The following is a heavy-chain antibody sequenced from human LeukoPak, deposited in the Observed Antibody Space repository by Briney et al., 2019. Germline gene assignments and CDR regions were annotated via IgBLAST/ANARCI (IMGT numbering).Heavy chain of an antibody. CDR3: ARPYCSGGSCYAPTYFQH. J-gene: IGHJ1*01. CDR1: GYSCTSYW. V-gene: IGHV5-51*01. Sequence: GESLKISCKGSGYSCTSYWIGWVRQMPGKGLEWMGIIYPGDSDTRYSPSFQGQVTISADKSISTAYLQWSSLKASDTAMYYCARPYCSGGSCYAPTYFQHWGQGTLVTVSS. D-gene: IGHD2-15*01. CDR2: IYPGDSDT.